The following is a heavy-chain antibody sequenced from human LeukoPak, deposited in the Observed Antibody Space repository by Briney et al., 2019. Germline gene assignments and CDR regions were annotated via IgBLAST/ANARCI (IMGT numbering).Heavy chain of an antibody. D-gene: IGHD3-22*01. CDR3: AKDEDYDSSGYYPIFDY. Sequence: GGSLRLSCAASGFTFSSYAMSWVRQAPGKGLEWVSAISGSGGSTYYADSVKGRFTISRDNSKNTLYLQMNSLRAEDTAVYYCAKDEDYDSSGYYPIFDYWGQGTLVTVSS. CDR1: GFTFSSYA. V-gene: IGHV3-23*01. J-gene: IGHJ4*02. CDR2: ISGSGGST.